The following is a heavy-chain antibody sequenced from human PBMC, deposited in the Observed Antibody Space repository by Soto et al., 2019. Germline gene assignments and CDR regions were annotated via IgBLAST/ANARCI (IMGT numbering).Heavy chain of an antibody. J-gene: IGHJ6*02. Sequence: GGSLRLSCAASGFTFSSYAMSWVRQAPGKGLEWVSAISGSGGSTYYADSVKGRFTISRDNCKNTLYLQINSLRAEDTAVYYCAKGVAVAGIYYYYGMDVWGQGTTVTVSS. V-gene: IGHV3-23*01. CDR1: GFTFSSYA. D-gene: IGHD6-19*01. CDR3: AKGVAVAGIYYYYGMDV. CDR2: ISGSGGST.